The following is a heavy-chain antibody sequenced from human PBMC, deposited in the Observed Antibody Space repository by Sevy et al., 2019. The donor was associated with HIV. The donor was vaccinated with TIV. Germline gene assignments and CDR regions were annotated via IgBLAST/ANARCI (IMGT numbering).Heavy chain of an antibody. CDR2: INPSGGST. V-gene: IGHV1-46*01. CDR3: AISSMGSSWSDAFDI. J-gene: IGHJ3*02. D-gene: IGHD6-13*01. CDR1: GYTFTSYY. Sequence: ASVKVSCKASGYTFTSYYMHWVRQAPGQGLEWMGIINPSGGSTSYAQKFQGRVTMTRDTSTSTVYMELSSLRSEDTAVYYCAISSMGSSWSDAFDIWGQGTLVTVSS.